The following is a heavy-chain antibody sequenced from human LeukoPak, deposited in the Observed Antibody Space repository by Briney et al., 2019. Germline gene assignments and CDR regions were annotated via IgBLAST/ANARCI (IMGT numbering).Heavy chain of an antibody. V-gene: IGHV3-53*05. J-gene: IGHJ5*02. D-gene: IGHD6-13*01. CDR2: IGNDGKT. CDR1: GFTVSTNY. CDR3: AKDQQQVIRFDP. Sequence: GGSLRLSCAASGFTVSTNYMSWVRQAPGKGLECVSVIGNDGKTYYANSVKGRFTISRDNSKNTLYLQMNSLRAEDTAVYYCAKDQQQVIRFDPWGQGTLVTVSS.